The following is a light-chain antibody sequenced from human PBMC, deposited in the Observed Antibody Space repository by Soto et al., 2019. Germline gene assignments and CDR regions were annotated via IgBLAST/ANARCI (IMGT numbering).Light chain of an antibody. CDR2: GAS. V-gene: IGKV3-20*01. J-gene: IGKJ1*01. CDR1: QSVGDNL. CDR3: HHYGSAPWT. Sequence: EIVLTQSPGTLSLSPGERATLSCRASQSVGDNLLAWYHQSPGQAPRLLIYGASSRATGIPHRFSGSGSGTDFTLTIDRLEPEDFALYFCHHYGSAPWTFGQGTEVEIK.